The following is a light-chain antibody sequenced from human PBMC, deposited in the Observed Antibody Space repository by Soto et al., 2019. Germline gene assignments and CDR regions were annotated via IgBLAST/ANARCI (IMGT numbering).Light chain of an antibody. CDR3: QVWDSSTHGV. CDR1: NIGSKN. J-gene: IGLJ2*01. Sequence: SYELTQPLSVSVALGQTARITCGGTNIGSKNVHWYQQNPGQAPVLVIYRDSNRPSGIPERFSGANSGNTATLTISRAQAGDEDDYYCQVWDSSTHGVFGGGTKLTVL. CDR2: RDS. V-gene: IGLV3-9*01.